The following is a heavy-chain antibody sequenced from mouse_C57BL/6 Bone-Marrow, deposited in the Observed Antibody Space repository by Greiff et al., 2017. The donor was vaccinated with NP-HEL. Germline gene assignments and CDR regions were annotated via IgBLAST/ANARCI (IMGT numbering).Heavy chain of an antibody. CDR1: GYAFSSSW. J-gene: IGHJ2*01. D-gene: IGHD2-1*01. CDR3: AKSSPYGNYFICDY. Sequence: QVQLQQSGPELVKPGASVKISCKASGYAFSSSWMNWVKQRPGKGLEWIGRIYPGDGDTNYNGKFKGKATLTANKSSSTAYMQLSSLTYEDSAVYFCAKSSPYGNYFICDYWGQGTTLTVSS. CDR2: IYPGDGDT. V-gene: IGHV1-82*01.